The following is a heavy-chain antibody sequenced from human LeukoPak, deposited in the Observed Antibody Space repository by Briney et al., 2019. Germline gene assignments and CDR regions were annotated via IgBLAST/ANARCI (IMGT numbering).Heavy chain of an antibody. J-gene: IGHJ4*02. CDR3: ARDRRVAAAGLLNY. CDR1: GYTFTSYD. CDR2: MNPNSGNT. V-gene: IGHV1-8*01. Sequence: GASVKVSCKASGYTFTSYDINWVRQATGQGLEWMGWMNPNSGNTGYAQKFQGRVTMTRDTSTSTVYMELSSLRSEDTAVYYCARDRRVAAAGLLNYWGQGTLVTVSS. D-gene: IGHD6-13*01.